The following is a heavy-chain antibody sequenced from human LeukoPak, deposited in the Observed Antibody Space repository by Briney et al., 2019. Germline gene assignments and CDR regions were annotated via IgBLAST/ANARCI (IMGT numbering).Heavy chain of an antibody. CDR2: INSDDSRT. J-gene: IGHJ4*02. D-gene: IGHD3-22*01. CDR3: ARGLVHDTSGYYSDY. CDR1: GFTFSAFW. Sequence: PGGSLRLSCAASGFTFSAFWMHWVRQAPGKGLGWVSRINSDDSRTTYADSVKGRFTISRDNAKNTLYLQMNSLRAEDTAVYYCARGLVHDTSGYYSDYRGQGTLVTVSS. V-gene: IGHV3-74*01.